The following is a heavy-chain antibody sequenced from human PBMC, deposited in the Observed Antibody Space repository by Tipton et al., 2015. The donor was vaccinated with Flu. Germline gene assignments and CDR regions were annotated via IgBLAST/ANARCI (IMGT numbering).Heavy chain of an antibody. Sequence: QVQLVQSGAEVKKPGASVKVSCKASGYTFTGYYMHWVRQAPGQGLEWMGRINPNSGGTNYAQKLQGRVTMARDTSISTAYMELSRLRSDDTAVYYCARDKARAPAAMPWFDPWGQGTLVTVSS. D-gene: IGHD2-2*01. CDR3: ARDKARAPAAMPWFDP. J-gene: IGHJ5*02. CDR2: INPNSGGT. CDR1: GYTFTGYY. V-gene: IGHV1-2*06.